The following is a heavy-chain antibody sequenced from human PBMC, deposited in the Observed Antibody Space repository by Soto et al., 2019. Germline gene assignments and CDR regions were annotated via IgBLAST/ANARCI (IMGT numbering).Heavy chain of an antibody. D-gene: IGHD6-13*01. V-gene: IGHV1-69*04. CDR1: GGTFSSYT. Sequence: SVKVSCKASGGTFSSYTIIWVRQAPGQGLEWMGRIIPILGIANYAQKFQGRVTITADKSTSTAYMELSSLRSEDTAVYYCARDATTEQQTGGFDIWGQGTMVTVSS. J-gene: IGHJ3*02. CDR2: IIPILGIA. CDR3: ARDATTEQQTGGFDI.